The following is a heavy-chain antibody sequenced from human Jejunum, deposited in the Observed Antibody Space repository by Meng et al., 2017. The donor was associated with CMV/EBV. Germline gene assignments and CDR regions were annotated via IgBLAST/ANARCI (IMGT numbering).Heavy chain of an antibody. CDR2: LSGNSGAT. CDR1: GFTFSSDT. D-gene: IGHD2-2*01. J-gene: IGHJ4*02. V-gene: IGHV3-23*01. CDR3: AKDRDQLLMSYLDH. Sequence: GFTFSSDTMCWVRQAPGKGLEWVSGLSGNSGATYYADSVRGRFTISRDNSKNTLYLQMNSLRGEDTAVYYCAKDRDQLLMSYLDHWGQGTLVTVSS.